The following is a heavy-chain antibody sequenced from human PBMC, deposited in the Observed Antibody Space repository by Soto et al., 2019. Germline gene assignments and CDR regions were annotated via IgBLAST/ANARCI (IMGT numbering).Heavy chain of an antibody. CDR1: GGSFSGYY. J-gene: IGHJ6*03. D-gene: IGHD6-6*01. CDR2: ITHSGST. CDR3: ARGGSSSFRYYYYMDV. Sequence: QVQLQQWGAGLLKPSETLSLTCAVYGGSFSGYYWSWIRQPPGKGLEWIGEITHSGSTNYNPSLKSRVNISVDTSKNQFSRKLSSVTAADTAVYYCARGGSSSFRYYYYMDVWGKGTTVTVSS. V-gene: IGHV4-34*01.